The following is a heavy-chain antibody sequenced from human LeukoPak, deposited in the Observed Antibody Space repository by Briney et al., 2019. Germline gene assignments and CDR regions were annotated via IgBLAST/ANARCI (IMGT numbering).Heavy chain of an antibody. J-gene: IGHJ4*02. D-gene: IGHD5-18*01. V-gene: IGHV3-48*02. CDR2: ISSSDNTI. Sequence: GGSPRLSCAASGFTFSFYSMNWVRQAPGKGLEWVSYISSSDNTIHYADSVKGRFTISRDNAKNSLYLEMNSLRDEDTAVYYCARVHRGYSYGRLDYWGQGTLVTVSS. CDR1: GFTFSFYS. CDR3: ARVHRGYSYGRLDY.